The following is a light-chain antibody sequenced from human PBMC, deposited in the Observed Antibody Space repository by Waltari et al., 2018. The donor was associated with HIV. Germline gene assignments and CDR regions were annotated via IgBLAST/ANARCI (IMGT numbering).Light chain of an antibody. CDR3: SAWDSSLSARV. CDR1: SNNVGNQG. J-gene: IGLJ3*02. V-gene: IGLV10-54*01. CDR2: RNN. Sequence: QAGLTQPPSVSKGLRQTATLTCTGNSNNVGNQGAAWLQQHQGHPPKLLSYRNNNRPSGISERLSASRSGNTASLTITGLQPEDEADYYCSAWDSSLSARVFGGGTKLTVL.